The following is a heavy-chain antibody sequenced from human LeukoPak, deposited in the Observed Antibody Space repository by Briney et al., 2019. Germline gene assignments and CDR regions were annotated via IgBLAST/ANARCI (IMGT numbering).Heavy chain of an antibody. CDR1: GFTFTSYG. D-gene: IGHD1-14*01. CDR3: AKDLAPTGALDL. V-gene: IGHV3-7*01. CDR2: IRQDGDQK. J-gene: IGHJ4*02. Sequence: GGSLRLSCAASGFTFTSYGMHWVRQAPGKGLGWLADIRQDGDQKYYADSAKGRFTISRDNAQNSLYLQLNSLRAEDTAVYYCAKDLAPTGALDLWGQGTLVTVSS.